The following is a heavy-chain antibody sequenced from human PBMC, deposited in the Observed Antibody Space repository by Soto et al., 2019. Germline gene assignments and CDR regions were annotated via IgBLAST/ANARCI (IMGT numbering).Heavy chain of an antibody. CDR1: GDSISRSDYY. V-gene: IGHV4-30-4*01. CDR2: VFYSGGT. J-gene: IGHJ4*02. CDR3: ARGNLRRSFFDS. D-gene: IGHD3-9*01. Sequence: QVQLQESGPGLVKPSQTLSLNCIVSGDSISRSDYYWSWIRQPPGKGLEWVGHVFYSGGTYYNPPLKSRLTISVDTSKNHFSLNLSSVTAADTAVYYCARGNLRRSFFDSWGQGSLVTVSS.